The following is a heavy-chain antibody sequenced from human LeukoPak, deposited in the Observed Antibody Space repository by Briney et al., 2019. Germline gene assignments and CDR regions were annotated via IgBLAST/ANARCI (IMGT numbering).Heavy chain of an antibody. CDR1: GYSFTTYW. D-gene: IGHD2-8*01. CDR3: ARRGCGTITCPDAFDF. Sequence: PGESLQISCKGSGYSFTTYWIGWVRQLPGKGLEWMGIIYPGDSYTTYSPSFEGQVTISADKSISTAYLQWSSLKASDTAMYYCARRGCGTITCPDAFDFWGQGTMVTVSS. V-gene: IGHV5-51*01. CDR2: IYPGDSYT. J-gene: IGHJ3*01.